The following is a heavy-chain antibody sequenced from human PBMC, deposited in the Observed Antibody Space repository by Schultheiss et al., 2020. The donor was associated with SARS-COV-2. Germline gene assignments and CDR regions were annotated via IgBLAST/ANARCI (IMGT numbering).Heavy chain of an antibody. D-gene: IGHD6-13*01. V-gene: IGHV4-59*12. J-gene: IGHJ6*02. Sequence: SQTLSLTCTVSGGSISSYYWSWIRQPPGKGLEWIGYIYYSGSTYYNPSLKSRFTISVDTSKNQFSLKLSSVTAADTAVYYCARDVNTDPYSSSWSGGMDVWGQGTTVTVSS. CDR3: ARDVNTDPYSSSWSGGMDV. CDR1: GGSISSYY. CDR2: IYYSGST.